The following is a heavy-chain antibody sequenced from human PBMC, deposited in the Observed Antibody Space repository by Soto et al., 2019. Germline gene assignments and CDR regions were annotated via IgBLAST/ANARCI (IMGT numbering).Heavy chain of an antibody. CDR1: GFTFSDYY. V-gene: IGHV3-11*01. D-gene: IGHD5-18*01. CDR3: AKGARRDTAMRHYYYGMDV. J-gene: IGHJ6*02. Sequence: GGSLRLSCAASGFTFSDYYMSWIRQAPGKGLEWVSYISSSGSTIYYADSVKGRFTISRDNAKNSLYLQMNSLRAEDTAVFYCAKGARRDTAMRHYYYGMDVWGQGTTVTVSS. CDR2: ISSSGSTI.